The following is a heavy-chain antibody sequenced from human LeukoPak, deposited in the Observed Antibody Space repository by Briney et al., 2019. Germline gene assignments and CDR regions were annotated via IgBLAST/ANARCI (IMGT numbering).Heavy chain of an antibody. Sequence: ETLSLTCTVPGGSISSYYWSWIRQPPGKGLEWIGHIYYSGSTNYNPSLKSRVTISVDTSKNQFSLKLSSVTAADTAVYYCARGKPTFNYYDSSGYYSFYFDYWGQGTLVTVSS. CDR1: GGSISSYY. CDR2: IYYSGST. D-gene: IGHD3-22*01. CDR3: ARGKPTFNYYDSSGYYSFYFDY. V-gene: IGHV4-59*01. J-gene: IGHJ4*02.